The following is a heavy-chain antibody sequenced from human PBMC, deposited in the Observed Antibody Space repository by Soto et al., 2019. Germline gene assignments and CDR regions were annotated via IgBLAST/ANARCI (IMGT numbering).Heavy chain of an antibody. D-gene: IGHD6-6*01. CDR3: ARDWGSSSNFDY. J-gene: IGHJ4*02. V-gene: IGHV1-18*01. CDR2: ISAYNGNT. Sequence: APGQGLEWMGWISAYNGNTNYAQKLQGRVTMTTDTSTSTAYMELRSLRSDDTAVYYCARDWGSSSNFDYWGQGTLVTVS.